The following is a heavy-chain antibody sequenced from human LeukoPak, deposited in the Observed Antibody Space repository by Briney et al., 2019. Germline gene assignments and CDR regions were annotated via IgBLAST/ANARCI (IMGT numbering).Heavy chain of an antibody. CDR1: GGSISSYY. D-gene: IGHD3-10*01. J-gene: IGHJ4*02. Sequence: SETLSLTCTVSGGSISSYYWSWIRQPPGKGLEWIGYIYYSGSTNYNPSLKSRVTISVDTSKNQFSLKLSSVTAADTAVYYCARARSITMVRTFDYWGQGTLVTVSS. V-gene: IGHV4-59*01. CDR2: IYYSGST. CDR3: ARARSITMVRTFDY.